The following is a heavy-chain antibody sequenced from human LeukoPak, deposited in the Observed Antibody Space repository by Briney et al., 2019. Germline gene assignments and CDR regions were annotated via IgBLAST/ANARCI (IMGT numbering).Heavy chain of an antibody. CDR3: ARGGGYYYYMDV. V-gene: IGHV4-34*01. D-gene: IGHD3-16*01. CDR2: INHSGGT. Sequence: SETLSLTCSVSDDSITMYYWTWLRQPPGKGLEWIGEINHSGGTNYNPSLKSRVTISVDRSKNQFSLKLSSVTAADTALYYCARGGGYYYYMDVWDKGTTVTVSS. CDR1: DDSITMYY. J-gene: IGHJ6*03.